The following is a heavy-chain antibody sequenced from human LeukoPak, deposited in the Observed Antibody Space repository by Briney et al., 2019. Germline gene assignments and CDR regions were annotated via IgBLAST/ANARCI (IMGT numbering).Heavy chain of an antibody. J-gene: IGHJ6*03. CDR1: GGSISSYY. V-gene: IGHV4-59*01. D-gene: IGHD3-22*01. CDR2: IYYSGSN. CDR3: ARDSDSSAYDHYYMDV. Sequence: PSETLSLTCTVSGGSISSYYWSWIRQPPGKGLEWIGYIYYSGSNNYNPSLKSRVTISVDTSKNQFSLKLSSVTAADTAVYYCARDSDSSAYDHYYMDVWGKGTTVTVSS.